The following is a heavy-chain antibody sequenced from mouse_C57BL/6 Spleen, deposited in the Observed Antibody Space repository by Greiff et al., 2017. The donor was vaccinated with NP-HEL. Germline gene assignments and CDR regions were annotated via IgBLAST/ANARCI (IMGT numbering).Heavy chain of an antibody. D-gene: IGHD2-4*01. CDR3: ASGDDYGGFAY. J-gene: IGHJ3*01. Sequence: QVHVKQPGAELVRPGSSVKLSCKASGYTFTSYWMHWVKQRPIQGLEWIGNIDPSDSETHYNQKFKDKATLTVDKSSSTAYMQLSSLTSEDSAVYYCASGDDYGGFAYWGQGTLVTVSA. V-gene: IGHV1-52*01. CDR2: IDPSDSET. CDR1: GYTFTSYW.